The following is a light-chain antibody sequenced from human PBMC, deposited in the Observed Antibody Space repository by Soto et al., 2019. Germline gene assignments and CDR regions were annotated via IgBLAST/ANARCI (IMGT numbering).Light chain of an antibody. J-gene: IGLJ2*01. CDR3: QTWGTGIVV. Sequence: QLVLTQSPSASASLGASVKLTCTLSSGHSNYAIAWHQQQPEKGPRYLMKLNSDGSHNKGDGIPDRFSGSSSGTARYLTLSSLQSEDEDDYYCQTWGTGIVVFGGGTKLTVL. CDR1: SGHSNYA. CDR2: LNSDGSH. V-gene: IGLV4-69*01.